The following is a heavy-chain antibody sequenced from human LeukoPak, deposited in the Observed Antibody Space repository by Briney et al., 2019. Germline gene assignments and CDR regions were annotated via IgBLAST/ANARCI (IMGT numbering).Heavy chain of an antibody. V-gene: IGHV3-64*01. J-gene: IGHJ4*02. CDR2: ISNGGGST. CDR1: GFTFSSYA. D-gene: IGHD5-18*01. Sequence: GGSLRLSCAASGFTFSSYAMHWVRQAPGKGLEYVSAISNGGGSTHYANSVKGRFTISRDNSKNTLYLQMGSLRAEDMAVYYCVKDMTSGYIYGFFDYWGQGTLVTVSS. CDR3: VKDMTSGYIYGFFDY.